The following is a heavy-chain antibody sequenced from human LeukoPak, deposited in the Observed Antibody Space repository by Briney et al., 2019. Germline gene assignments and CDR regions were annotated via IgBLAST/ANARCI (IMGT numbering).Heavy chain of an antibody. Sequence: GGSLRLSCAASGFTFSSYWMSWVRQAPGKGLEWVANIKQDGSEKYYVDSVKGRFTISRDNAKNSLYLQMNSLRAEDTAVYYCARDCRSLSPGSSWYDWFDPWGQGTLVTVSS. V-gene: IGHV3-7*01. D-gene: IGHD6-13*01. CDR1: GFTFSSYW. CDR2: IKQDGSEK. J-gene: IGHJ5*02. CDR3: ARDCRSLSPGSSWYDWFDP.